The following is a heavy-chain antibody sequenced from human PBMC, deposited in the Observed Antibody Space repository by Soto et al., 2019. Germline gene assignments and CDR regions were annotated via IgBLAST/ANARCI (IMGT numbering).Heavy chain of an antibody. CDR2: IIPFIGTA. CDR1: GATFSSYA. Sequence: SVKVSCKASGATFSSYAISWVRQAPGQGLEWMGRIIPFIGTANYAQKFQGRVTITAYESTSTAYMELTSLRSEDTAVYYCARVVMTTVTASYYYGMDVWGQGTTVTVSS. D-gene: IGHD4-4*01. V-gene: IGHV1-69*11. J-gene: IGHJ6*02. CDR3: ARVVMTTVTASYYYGMDV.